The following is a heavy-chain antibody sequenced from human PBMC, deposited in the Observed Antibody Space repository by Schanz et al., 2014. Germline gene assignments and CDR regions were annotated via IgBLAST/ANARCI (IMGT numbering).Heavy chain of an antibody. CDR3: VTWSSSCYYQDY. CDR2: IAYDGSST. Sequence: QLVASGGGVVQPGGSLRLSCAASGFTFSAFGMHWLRQAPGNGLDWVSFIAYDGSSTNYGDSVRGRFTISRDNSKITLYLPMDDPRGTATYIYDSVTWSSSCYYQDYWGQGTLVSVSA. V-gene: IGHV3-30*02. J-gene: IGHJ4*02. CDR1: GFTFSAFG. D-gene: IGHD2-15*01.